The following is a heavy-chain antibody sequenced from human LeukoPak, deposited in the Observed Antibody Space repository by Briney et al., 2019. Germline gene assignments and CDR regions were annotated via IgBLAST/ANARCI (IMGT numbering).Heavy chain of an antibody. V-gene: IGHV3-64*01. CDR2: ISSDGGST. D-gene: IGHD6-6*01. J-gene: IGHJ3*02. CDR3: ARWVSTSYDAFDI. Sequence: GGSLRLSCAASGFTFSYCAMHWVRQAPGKGLEYVSAISSDGGSTYYANSVKGRFTISRDNSKNMLYLQMGSLRAEDMAVYYCARWVSTSYDAFDIWGQGTMVTVSS. CDR1: GFTFSYCA.